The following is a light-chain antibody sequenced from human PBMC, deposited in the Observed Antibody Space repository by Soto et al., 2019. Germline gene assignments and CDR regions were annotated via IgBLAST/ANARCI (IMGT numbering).Light chain of an antibody. V-gene: IGLV2-23*01. CDR2: EGS. Sequence: QSVLTQPASVSGSPGQSITISCTGTSSVVGSYNLVSWYQQHPGKAPELMIYEGSKRPSGVSNRFSGSKSGNTASLTISGLQAEDEADYYCCSYAGSSTVVFGGGTKVTVL. CDR3: CSYAGSSTVV. J-gene: IGLJ2*01. CDR1: SSVVGSYNL.